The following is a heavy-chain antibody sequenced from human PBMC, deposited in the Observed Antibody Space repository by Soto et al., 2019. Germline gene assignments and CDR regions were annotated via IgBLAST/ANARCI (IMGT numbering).Heavy chain of an antibody. Sequence: QVQVVQSGAEVKKPGASVKVACKASGYSFDTFGMSWVRQAPGQGLEWMGWISIEKGDTNSAQKFQDRVTMTTDRSTSTAYMELRSLTSDDTAVYYCARCYCSVGSCCTCWHFDLWGRGTLVTVSS. D-gene: IGHD2-15*01. CDR3: ARCYCSVGSCCTCWHFDL. CDR1: GYSFDTFG. CDR2: ISIEKGDT. J-gene: IGHJ2*01. V-gene: IGHV1-18*01.